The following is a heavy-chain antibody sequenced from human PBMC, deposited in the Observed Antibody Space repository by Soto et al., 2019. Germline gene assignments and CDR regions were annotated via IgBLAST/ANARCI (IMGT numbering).Heavy chain of an antibody. CDR1: GYTFTNYY. D-gene: IGHD3-22*01. V-gene: IGHV1-46*01. J-gene: IGHJ3*02. Sequence: QVQLVQSGAEVKKPGASVKVSCKASGYTFTNYYVHWVRQAPGQGLEWMGVINPSGGRTSYAQNFQGRGTMTRDTSTSTGFMELSSLRSDDTAIYYGARGPHITTVGHTFAIWGQGTMVTVSS. CDR2: INPSGGRT. CDR3: ARGPHITTVGHTFAI.